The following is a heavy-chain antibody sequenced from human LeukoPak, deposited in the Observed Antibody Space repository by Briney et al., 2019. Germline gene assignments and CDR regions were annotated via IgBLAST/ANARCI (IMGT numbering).Heavy chain of an antibody. CDR3: AKDRGGIISGYYFDY. J-gene: IGHJ4*02. CDR1: GFTFDDYT. Sequence: PGGSLRLSCAASGFTFDDYTMHWVRQAPGKGLEWVSLISWDGGSTYYADSVKGRFTISRDNSKNSLYLQMNSLRPEDTALYYCAKDRGGIISGYYFDYWGQGTLVTVSS. D-gene: IGHD2-15*01. V-gene: IGHV3-43*01. CDR2: ISWDGGST.